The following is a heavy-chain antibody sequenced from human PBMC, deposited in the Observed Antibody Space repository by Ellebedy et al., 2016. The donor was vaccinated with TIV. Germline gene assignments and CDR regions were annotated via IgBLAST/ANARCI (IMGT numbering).Heavy chain of an antibody. J-gene: IGHJ4*02. V-gene: IGHV4-39*07. D-gene: IGHD3-10*01. Sequence: MPSETLSLTCSVSGDSISRTNYYWSWIRQPPGKELEWVGRVYYTGSTSYNPSLMGRVTILVDTSTNHFSLRLGSLTAADTAVYYCARVSSMIRGVTYYFDTWGQGTLVTVSS. CDR2: VYYTGST. CDR1: GDSISRTNYY. CDR3: ARVSSMIRGVTYYFDT.